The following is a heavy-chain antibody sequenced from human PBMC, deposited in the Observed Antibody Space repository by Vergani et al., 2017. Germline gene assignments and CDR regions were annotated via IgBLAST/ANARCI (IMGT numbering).Heavy chain of an antibody. D-gene: IGHD6-6*01. J-gene: IGHJ4*02. CDR2: INPNSGGT. CDR1: GYTFTGYY. Sequence: QVQLVQSGAEVKKPGASVKVSCKASGYTFTGYYMHWVRQAPGQGLEWMGWINPNSGGTNYAQKFQGRVTMTRDTSISTAYMELSSVTAADTAVYYCARESVAARPYDYWGQGTLVTVSS. V-gene: IGHV1-2*02. CDR3: ARESVAARPYDY.